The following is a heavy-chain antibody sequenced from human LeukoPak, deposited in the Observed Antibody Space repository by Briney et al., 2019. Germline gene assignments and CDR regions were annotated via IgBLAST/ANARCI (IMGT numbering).Heavy chain of an antibody. Sequence: ASVTVSCKVSGYTLTELSMHWVRQAPGKGLEWMGGFDPEDGETIYAQKLQGRVTMTTDTSTSTAYMELRSLRSDDTAVYYCARDYSSGFGMDVWGQGTTVTVSS. CDR1: GYTLTELS. J-gene: IGHJ6*02. V-gene: IGHV1-24*01. CDR2: FDPEDGET. D-gene: IGHD3-22*01. CDR3: ARDYSSGFGMDV.